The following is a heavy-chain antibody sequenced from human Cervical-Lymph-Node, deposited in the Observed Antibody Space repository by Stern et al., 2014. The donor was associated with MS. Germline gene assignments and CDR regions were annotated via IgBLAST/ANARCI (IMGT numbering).Heavy chain of an antibody. D-gene: IGHD2-2*01. CDR1: GFTFSSYA. CDR2: ISYDGSNK. J-gene: IGHJ6*02. CDR3: ARDLLVVFGYYYYGMDV. Sequence: VQLVESGGGVVQPGRSLRLSCAASGFTFSSYAMHWVRQAPGKGLEWVAVISYDGSNKYYADSVKGRFTISRDNSKNTLYLQMNSLRAEDTAVYYCARDLLVVFGYYYYGMDVWGQGTTVTVSS. V-gene: IGHV3-30*01.